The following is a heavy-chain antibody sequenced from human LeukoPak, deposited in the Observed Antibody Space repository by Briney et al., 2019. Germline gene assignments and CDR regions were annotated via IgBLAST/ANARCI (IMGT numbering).Heavy chain of an antibody. J-gene: IGHJ5*02. CDR1: GFTFTAYY. D-gene: IGHD2-2*01. Sequence: GASVKVSCKASGFTFTAYYMHWVRQAPGQGLEWMGVINPTGNSRVYAQKLQGRVTMTTDTSTSTAYMELRSLRSDDTAVYYCARDWCSSTSCSRGGWFDPWGQGTLVTVSS. CDR3: ARDWCSSTSCSRGGWFDP. CDR2: INPTGNSR. V-gene: IGHV1-46*01.